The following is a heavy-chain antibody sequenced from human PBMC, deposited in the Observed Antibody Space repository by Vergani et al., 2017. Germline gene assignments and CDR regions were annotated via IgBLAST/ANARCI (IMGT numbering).Heavy chain of an antibody. CDR2: ISYDGSNK. J-gene: IGHJ6*02. Sequence: VQLVESGGGLVQPGRSLRLSCAASGFTFSSYAMHWVRQAPGKGLEWVAVISYDGSNKYYADSVKGRFTISRDNSKNTLYLQMNSLRAEDTAVYYCARVGRRYGMDVWGQGTTVTVSS. CDR1: GFTFSSYA. CDR3: ARVGRRYGMDV. D-gene: IGHD1-26*01. V-gene: IGHV3-30*01.